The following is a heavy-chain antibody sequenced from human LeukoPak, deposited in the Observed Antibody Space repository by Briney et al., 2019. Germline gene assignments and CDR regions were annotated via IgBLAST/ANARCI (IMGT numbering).Heavy chain of an antibody. Sequence: SQTLSLTCTVSGGSISSGDYYWSWIRQPPGKGLEWIGYNYYSGSTYYNPSLKSRVTISVDTSKNQFSLKLSSVTAADTAVYYCARLCGSSTSCYNLAVDYWGQGTLVTVSS. J-gene: IGHJ4*02. CDR3: ARLCGSSTSCYNLAVDY. CDR1: GGSISSGDYY. CDR2: NYYSGST. V-gene: IGHV4-30-4*08. D-gene: IGHD2-2*02.